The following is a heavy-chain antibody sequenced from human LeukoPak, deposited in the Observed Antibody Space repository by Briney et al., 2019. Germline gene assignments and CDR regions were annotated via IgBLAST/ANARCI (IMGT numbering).Heavy chain of an antibody. CDR2: IYYSGST. CDR3: ARGGEWESHFDY. Sequence: SETLSLTCTVSGVSISSYYWSWLRQPPGKGLEWIGYIYYSGSTNYNPSLKSRVTISVDTSKNQFSLKLSSVTAADTAVYYCARGGEWESHFDYWGQGTLVTVSS. J-gene: IGHJ4*02. D-gene: IGHD1-26*01. V-gene: IGHV4-59*01. CDR1: GVSISSYY.